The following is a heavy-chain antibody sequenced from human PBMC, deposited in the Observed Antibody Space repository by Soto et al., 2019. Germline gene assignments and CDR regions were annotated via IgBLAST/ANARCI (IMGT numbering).Heavy chain of an antibody. V-gene: IGHV4-39*01. D-gene: IGHD3-16*01. J-gene: IGHJ6*02. CDR1: GGSISSSSSY. Sequence: SETLSLTCTVSGGSISSSSSYWSWIRQPPGKGLEWIGSVYYSGNTYYNPSLKSRVSISIDTSKNQYSLLLSSVAAADTAIYYCSSSFLNRSSWRKTLGEDYYYGVDLWGRGTTVTVSS. CDR2: VYYSGNT. CDR3: SSSFLNRSSWRKTLGEDYYYGVDL.